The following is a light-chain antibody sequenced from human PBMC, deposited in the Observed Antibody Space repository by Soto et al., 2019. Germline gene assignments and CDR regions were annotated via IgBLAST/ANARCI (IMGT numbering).Light chain of an antibody. CDR3: QKYKDWPYT. CDR2: DVS. CDR1: QSVTTN. Sequence: VMTQSPATLSVSPGETVSLSCRASQSVTTNLAWYQQKPGQAPRVLIYDVSTRATGVPARFSGSGTGTEFTLTISSLQSDDFAVSYCQKYKDWPYTFGQGTKLEIK. V-gene: IGKV3-15*01. J-gene: IGKJ2*01.